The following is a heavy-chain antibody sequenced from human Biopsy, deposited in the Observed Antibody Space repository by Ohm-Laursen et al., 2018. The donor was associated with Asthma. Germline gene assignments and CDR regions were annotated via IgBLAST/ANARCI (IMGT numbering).Heavy chain of an antibody. V-gene: IGHV1-69*13. D-gene: IGHD6-6*01. CDR2: LIPVLGTA. J-gene: IGHJ4*02. CDR3: ARERIAARQRRYYFDY. Sequence: SVKVSCKSSGDSLGSFLNYAISWVRQAPRQGLEWMGGLIPVLGTADYAPMFEGRVTITADESTSTAYMELSSLRSEDTAVYYCARERIAARQRRYYFDYWGQGTLVTVSS. CDR1: GDSLGSFLNYA.